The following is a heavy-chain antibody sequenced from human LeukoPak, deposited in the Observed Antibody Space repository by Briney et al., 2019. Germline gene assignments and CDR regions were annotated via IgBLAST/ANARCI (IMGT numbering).Heavy chain of an antibody. CDR2: IIPIFGTA. V-gene: IGHV1-69*05. J-gene: IGHJ4*02. CDR1: GGTFSSYA. CDR3: ARERHRKGSGYLLDY. Sequence: GASVKVSCKASGGTFSSYAISWVRQAPGQGLEWMGGIIPIFGTANYAQKFQGRVTITTDESTSTAYMELSSLGSEDTAVYYCARERHRKGSGYLLDYWGQGTLVTVSS. D-gene: IGHD3-22*01.